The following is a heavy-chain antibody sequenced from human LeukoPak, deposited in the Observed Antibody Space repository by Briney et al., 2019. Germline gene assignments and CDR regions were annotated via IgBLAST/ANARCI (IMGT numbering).Heavy chain of an antibody. CDR1: GYTFTSYY. Sequence: ASVTVSCTASGYTFTSYYMHWVRQAPGQGLEWMGIINPSGGSTSYAQKFQGRVTMTRDTSTSTVYMELRSLRSDDTAVYYCARDAAYSSGSDYWGQGTLVTVSS. J-gene: IGHJ4*02. D-gene: IGHD6-19*01. V-gene: IGHV1-46*01. CDR2: INPSGGST. CDR3: ARDAAYSSGSDY.